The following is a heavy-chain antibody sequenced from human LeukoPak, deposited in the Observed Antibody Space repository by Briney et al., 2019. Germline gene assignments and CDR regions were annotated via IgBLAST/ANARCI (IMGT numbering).Heavy chain of an antibody. CDR3: ASDSPYYGMDV. J-gene: IGHJ6*02. CDR1: GFPFSSYW. CDR2: INSDGSAT. V-gene: IGHV3-74*01. Sequence: GGSLRLSCAASGFPFSSYWMHWVRHVPGKGLLWVSRINSDGSATIYADSVRGRFTISRDNAKNTLYLQMSGLRVEDTAVYHCASDSPYYGMDVWGQGTTVTVSS.